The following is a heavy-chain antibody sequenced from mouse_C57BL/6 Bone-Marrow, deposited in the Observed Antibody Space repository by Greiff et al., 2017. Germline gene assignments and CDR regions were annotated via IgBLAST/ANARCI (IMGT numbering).Heavy chain of an antibody. Sequence: VQLQQSGAELARPGASVKLSCKASGYTFTSYGISWVKQRTGQGLEWIGEIYPRSGNTYYNEKFKGKATLTADKSSSTAYMELRSLTSEDSAVYFCARDPFYYGSKGYAMDYWGQGTSVTVSS. J-gene: IGHJ4*01. CDR3: ARDPFYYGSKGYAMDY. CDR2: IYPRSGNT. V-gene: IGHV1-81*01. D-gene: IGHD1-1*01. CDR1: GYTFTSYG.